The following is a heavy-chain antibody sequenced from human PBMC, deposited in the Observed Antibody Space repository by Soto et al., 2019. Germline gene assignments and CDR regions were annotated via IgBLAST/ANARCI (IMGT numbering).Heavy chain of an antibody. D-gene: IGHD3-22*01. Sequence: PGGSLRLSCAASGFTFSSYEMNWVRQAPGKGLEWVSYISSSGSTIYYADSVKGRFTISRDNAKNSLYLQMNSLRAEDTAVYYCATSHYDSSSLIWGQGTMVTVSS. CDR1: GFTFSSYE. J-gene: IGHJ3*02. V-gene: IGHV3-48*03. CDR2: ISSSGSTI. CDR3: ATSHYDSSSLI.